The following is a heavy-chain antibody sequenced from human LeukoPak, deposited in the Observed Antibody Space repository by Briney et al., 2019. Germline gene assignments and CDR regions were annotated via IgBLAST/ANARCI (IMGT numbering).Heavy chain of an antibody. V-gene: IGHV3-7*01. CDR3: ARVTHGNYDYVWGSSITNYYYYYMDV. J-gene: IGHJ6*03. CDR1: GFSFSTYW. Sequence: GGSLRLSCAASGFSFSTYWMSWVRQAPGKGLEWVANIKQDGSETYYVDSVKGRFTISRDNARNSLHLQMNSLRAEDTAVYYCARVTHGNYDYVWGSSITNYYYYYMDVWGKGTTVTISS. D-gene: IGHD3-16*01. CDR2: IKQDGSET.